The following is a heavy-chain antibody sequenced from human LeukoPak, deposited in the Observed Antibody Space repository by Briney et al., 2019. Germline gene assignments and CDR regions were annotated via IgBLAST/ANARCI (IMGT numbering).Heavy chain of an antibody. D-gene: IGHD5-18*01. CDR3: ASPGFVDTDDY. Sequence: GGSLRLSCEVSGFTFSNHWMSWVRQAPGKGLEWVANINQDGSEKYYVDSVKGRFTISRDNAKNSLYLQMNSLRAEDTAVYYCASPGFVDTDDYWGQGTLVTVSS. J-gene: IGHJ4*02. CDR2: INQDGSEK. CDR1: GFTFSNHW. V-gene: IGHV3-7*03.